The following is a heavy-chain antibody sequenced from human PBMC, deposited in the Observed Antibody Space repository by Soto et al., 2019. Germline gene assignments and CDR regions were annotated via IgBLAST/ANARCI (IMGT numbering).Heavy chain of an antibody. CDR3: ARPISNFRSYYYDMDV. CDR2: IYPGDSDT. CDR1: GYTFTDYW. D-gene: IGHD4-4*01. V-gene: IGHV5-51*01. Sequence: GESLKISCKGSGYTFTDYWIGWVRQLPGKGLEWMGIIYPGDSDTRYSPSFQGHVTITVDKSTSTAYLQWNTLKASDTAMYYCARPISNFRSYYYDMDVWGQGTTVTV. J-gene: IGHJ6*02.